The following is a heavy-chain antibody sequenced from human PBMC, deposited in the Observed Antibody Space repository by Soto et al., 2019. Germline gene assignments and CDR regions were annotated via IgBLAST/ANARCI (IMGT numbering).Heavy chain of an antibody. D-gene: IGHD6-19*01. J-gene: IGHJ5*02. CDR1: GYTFTSYY. CDR2: INPSGGST. Sequence: ASVKVSCKASGYTFTSYYMHWVRQAPGQGLEWMGIINPSGGSTSYAQKFQGRVTMTRDTSTSTVYMELSSLRSEDTAVYCCARDSRSSGWLNWFDPWGQGTLVTVSS. V-gene: IGHV1-46*03. CDR3: ARDSRSSGWLNWFDP.